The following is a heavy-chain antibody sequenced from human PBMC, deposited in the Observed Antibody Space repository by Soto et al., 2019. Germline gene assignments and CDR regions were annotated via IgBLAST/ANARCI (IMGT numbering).Heavy chain of an antibody. D-gene: IGHD3-3*01. Sequence: QITLNESGPTVVRPTETLTLTCRFSGFSLTTSGVGVGCIRQSPGKAPEWLALIYWDDDKRYSASLKSRLTITKDTSKNQVVLTVSDLDPTDTATYYCAHRVLRTVFGLVTTTAIYFDIWGQGTPVAVSS. J-gene: IGHJ4*02. CDR1: GFSLTTSGVG. CDR2: IYWDDDK. CDR3: AHRVLRTVFGLVTTTAIYFDI. V-gene: IGHV2-5*02.